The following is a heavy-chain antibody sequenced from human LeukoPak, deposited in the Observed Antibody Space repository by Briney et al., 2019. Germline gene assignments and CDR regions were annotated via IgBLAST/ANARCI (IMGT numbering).Heavy chain of an antibody. V-gene: IGHV3-7*01. D-gene: IGHD3-10*01. CDR1: GFTFSSYW. Sequence: GGSLRLSCAASGFTFSSYWMSWVRQATGKGLEWVANIKQDGSEKYYVDSVKGRFTISRDNAKNSLYLQMNSLRAEDTAVYYCARATRNTMVRGAPGYFDYWGQGTLVTVSS. CDR2: IKQDGSEK. J-gene: IGHJ4*02. CDR3: ARATRNTMVRGAPGYFDY.